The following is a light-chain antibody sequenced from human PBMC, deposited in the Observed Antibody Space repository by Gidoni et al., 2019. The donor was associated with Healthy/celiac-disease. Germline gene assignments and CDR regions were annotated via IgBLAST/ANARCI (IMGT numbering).Light chain of an antibody. CDR2: DAS. V-gene: IGKV3-11*01. Sequence: IVLTPSPPTLSLSPGERATLSCRASQSVSSYLAWYQQKPGQAPRLLIYDASNSATGIPARFSGSESGTDFTLTISSLEPEDFAVYYCQQRSNWRTCGQGTKLEIK. CDR3: QQRSNWRT. J-gene: IGKJ2*01. CDR1: QSVSSY.